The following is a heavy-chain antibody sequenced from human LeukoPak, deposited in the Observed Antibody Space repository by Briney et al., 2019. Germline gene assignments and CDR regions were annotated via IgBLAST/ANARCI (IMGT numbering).Heavy chain of an antibody. CDR2: INHSGST. V-gene: IGHV4-34*01. J-gene: IGHJ4*02. CDR3: ARLVGDYVWGSYRSLYYFDY. D-gene: IGHD3-16*02. CDR1: GGSFSGYY. Sequence: PSETLSLTCAVYGGSFSGYYWSWIRQPPGKGLEWIGEINHSGSTNYNPSLKSRVTISVDTSKNQFSLKLSSVTAADTAVYYCARLVGDYVWGSYRSLYYFDYWGQGTLVTVSS.